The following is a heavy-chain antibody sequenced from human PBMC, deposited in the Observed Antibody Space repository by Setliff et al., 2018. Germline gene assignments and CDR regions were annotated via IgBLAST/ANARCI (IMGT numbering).Heavy chain of an antibody. CDR3: ARGGSPYY. Sequence: PGGSLRLSCAASGFTFSTYSMNWVRQAPGKGLEWVASITSGSSNIWYADSVKGRFTISRDNAKNSLYMQMNSLRAEDTAVYYCARGGSPYYWGPGTLVTVSS. CDR1: GFTFSTYS. V-gene: IGHV3-21*01. D-gene: IGHD3-16*01. J-gene: IGHJ4*02. CDR2: ITSGSSNI.